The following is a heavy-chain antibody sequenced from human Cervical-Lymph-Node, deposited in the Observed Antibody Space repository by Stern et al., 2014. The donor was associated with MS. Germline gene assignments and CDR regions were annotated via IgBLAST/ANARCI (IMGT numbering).Heavy chain of an antibody. V-gene: IGHV1-46*01. CDR3: ARDAHGDSFDY. CDR1: GYTFSRYY. D-gene: IGHD4-17*01. CDR2: INPSDEST. Sequence: QVQLVESGAEVEKPGASVKVSCEASGYTFSRYYIHWVRQAPGQGLEWMGMINPSDESTNYAQKFQGRVTMTRDTSTSTVYMELNSLRSNDTAVYYCARDAHGDSFDYWGQGTLVTVSP. J-gene: IGHJ4*02.